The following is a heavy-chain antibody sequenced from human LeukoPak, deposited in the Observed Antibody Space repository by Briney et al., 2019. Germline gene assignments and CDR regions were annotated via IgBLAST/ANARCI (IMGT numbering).Heavy chain of an antibody. D-gene: IGHD3-3*01. V-gene: IGHV4-59*01. Sequence: SETLSLTCTVSDGSMSDYYWSWIRQPPGKGLEWIGYIYDNGRTNYNPSLKSRVTISVETSKNQFSLKLSSLTAADTAVYYCARVVTIVGVANWFDPWGQGTLVTVSS. J-gene: IGHJ5*02. CDR1: DGSMSDYY. CDR3: ARVVTIVGVANWFDP. CDR2: IYDNGRT.